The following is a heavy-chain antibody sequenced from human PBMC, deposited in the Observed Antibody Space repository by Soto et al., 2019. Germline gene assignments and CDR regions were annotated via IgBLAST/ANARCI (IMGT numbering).Heavy chain of an antibody. D-gene: IGHD3-16*01. Sequence: QVQLVQSGAEVKNPGASLKVSCKASGYTFTRYGIGWARQAPGQGLEWMGWITTYNGNTNYAQNVQGRVTLTTDTSTSTAYMELRTLRSNDTAIYYCAMVDVYVTTSPQDVWGQGTTVIVSS. J-gene: IGHJ6*02. CDR1: GYTFTRYG. CDR2: ITTYNGNT. CDR3: AMVDVYVTTSPQDV. V-gene: IGHV1-18*01.